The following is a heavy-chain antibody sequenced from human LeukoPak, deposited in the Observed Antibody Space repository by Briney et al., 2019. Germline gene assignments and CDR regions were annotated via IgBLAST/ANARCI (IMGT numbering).Heavy chain of an antibody. J-gene: IGHJ4*02. CDR1: GGSISSGSYY. D-gene: IGHD3-10*01. CDR2: IYTSGTT. Sequence: PPQTLSLTCSVSGGSISSGSYYWSWIRQPAGKGLEWIGHIYTSGTTDYNPSLKSRVTLSLDTSKNQFSLKLSSVTAADTAVYYCARELNYYYGSGGYLHQWGQGTLVTVSS. CDR3: ARELNYYYGSGGYLHQ. V-gene: IGHV4-61*09.